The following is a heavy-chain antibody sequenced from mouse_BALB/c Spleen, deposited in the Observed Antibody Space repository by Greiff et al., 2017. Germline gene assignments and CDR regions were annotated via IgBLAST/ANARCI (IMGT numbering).Heavy chain of an antibody. D-gene: IGHD2-3*01. V-gene: IGHV1-9*01. CDR3: AREWLLAY. CDR1: GFTFSSYW. J-gene: IGHJ3*01. CDR2: ILPGSGST. Sequence: QVQLQQSGAELMTPGASVKISCTASGFTFSSYWIEWVKQRPGHGLEWIGEILPGSGSTNYTAKFKGKATFTADTSSNTAYMQLSSLTSEDSAVYCCAREWLLAYWGQGTLVTVSA.